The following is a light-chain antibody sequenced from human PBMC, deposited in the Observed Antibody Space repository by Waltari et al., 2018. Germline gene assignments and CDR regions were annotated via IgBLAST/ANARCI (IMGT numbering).Light chain of an antibody. CDR2: RAS. CDR1: QTISTW. V-gene: IGKV1-5*03. Sequence: DIQMTQSPSTLSASVGARVTLPCRASQTISTWLAWYQQKPGKAPKVLIYRASSLQSGVPSRFSGSGSGTEFTLTISSLQPDDFATYYCQQYNSYSGGTFGPGTKVDIK. CDR3: QQYNSYSGGT. J-gene: IGKJ3*01.